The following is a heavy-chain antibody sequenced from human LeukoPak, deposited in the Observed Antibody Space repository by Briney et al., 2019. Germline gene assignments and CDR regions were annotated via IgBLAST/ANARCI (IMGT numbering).Heavy chain of an antibody. V-gene: IGHV1-69*05. J-gene: IGHJ6*03. Sequence: ASVKVSCKASGGTFSSYAISWVRQAPGQGLEWMGGIIPIFGTANYAQKFQGRVTITTDESTSTAYMELSSLRSEDTAVYYCARCDNPYYDILTGSPYYYYMGVWGKGTTVTVSS. CDR3: ARCDNPYYDILTGSPYYYYMGV. CDR1: GGTFSSYA. D-gene: IGHD3-9*01. CDR2: IIPIFGTA.